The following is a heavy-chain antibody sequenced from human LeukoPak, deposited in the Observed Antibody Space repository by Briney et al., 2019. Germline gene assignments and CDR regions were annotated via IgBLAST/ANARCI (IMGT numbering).Heavy chain of an antibody. J-gene: IGHJ6*02. CDR3: AKGAVWDIVVVVAATVGMDV. CDR2: ISYDGSSK. Sequence: GGSLRLSCAASGFTFSSYGMHWIRQAPGKGLEWVAVISYDGSSKYYADSVKGRFTISRDNSKNTLYLQMNSLRAEDTAVYYCAKGAVWDIVVVVAATVGMDVWGQGTTVTVSS. CDR1: GFTFSSYG. D-gene: IGHD2-15*01. V-gene: IGHV3-30*18.